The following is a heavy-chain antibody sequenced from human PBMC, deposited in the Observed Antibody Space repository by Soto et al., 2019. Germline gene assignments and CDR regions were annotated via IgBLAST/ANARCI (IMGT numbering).Heavy chain of an antibody. J-gene: IGHJ5*02. CDR1: GGSISSGGYY. Sequence: TLSLTCIVCGGSISSGGYYWNWIRQHPGRGLEWIGYIYYSGSTHYNPSLKSRVTISVDTSKNQFSLNLSSVTDADTAVYCCARDGVPTDYYDNTGYYKNWSDPWGQGTLVTVSS. CDR3: ARDGVPTDYYDNTGYYKNWSDP. CDR2: IYYSGST. D-gene: IGHD3-22*01. V-gene: IGHV4-31*03.